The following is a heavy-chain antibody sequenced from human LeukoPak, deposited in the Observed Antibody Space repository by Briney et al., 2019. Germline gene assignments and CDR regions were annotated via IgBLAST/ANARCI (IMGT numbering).Heavy chain of an antibody. Sequence: GGSLRLSCAASGFTFSSYAMTWVRQAPGKGLQWVSAISGDAIYIYYLGSVKGRFTTSRDNSKNTLFLRMNSLTADDTAVYYCAKNYGTSRPFYDSWGQGIVVTVAS. CDR1: GFTFSSYA. CDR2: ISGDAIYI. CDR3: AKNYGTSRPFYDS. J-gene: IGHJ4*02. D-gene: IGHD4-17*01. V-gene: IGHV3-23*01.